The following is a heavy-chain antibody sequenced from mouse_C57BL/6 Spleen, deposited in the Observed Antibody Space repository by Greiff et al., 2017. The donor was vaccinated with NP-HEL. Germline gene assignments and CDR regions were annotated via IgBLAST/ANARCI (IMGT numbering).Heavy chain of an antibody. Sequence: EVKLVESGPGLVKPSQSLSLTCSVTGYSITSGYYWNWIRQFPGNKLEWMGYISYDGSNNYNPSLKNRISITRDTSKNQFFLKLNSVTTEDTATYYCARALLRAFAYWGQGTLVTVSA. CDR2: ISYDGSN. V-gene: IGHV3-6*01. CDR3: ARALLRAFAY. CDR1: GYSITSGYY. D-gene: IGHD1-1*01. J-gene: IGHJ3*01.